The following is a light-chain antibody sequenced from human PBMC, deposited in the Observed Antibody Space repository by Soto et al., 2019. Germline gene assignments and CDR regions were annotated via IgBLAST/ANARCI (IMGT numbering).Light chain of an antibody. Sequence: QSALTQPASVSGSPGQSITISCTGTSSDVGTYDLVSWYQQHPGKAPKLMIFETTKRPSGISSRFSDSKSGNKASLTISGLQADDEADYYCCSFRFNNFAVFGGGTKVTVL. CDR2: ETT. V-gene: IGLV2-23*01. CDR3: CSFRFNNFAV. CDR1: SSDVGTYDL. J-gene: IGLJ3*02.